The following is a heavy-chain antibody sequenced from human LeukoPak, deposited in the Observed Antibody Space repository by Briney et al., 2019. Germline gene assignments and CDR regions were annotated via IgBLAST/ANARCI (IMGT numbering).Heavy chain of an antibody. J-gene: IGHJ4*02. CDR3: ARSHKHYYQIDY. V-gene: IGHV1-46*01. CDR1: GYTFTSYY. CDR2: VNPSGGST. Sequence: ASVKLSCKASGYTFTSYYLHWVRQAPGQGLEWMGMVNPSGGSTSYAQKFQGRVTMTRDTSTTTVYMELSSLRSDDTAVFYCARSHKHYYQIDYWGKGTLATVSS. D-gene: IGHD1-26*01.